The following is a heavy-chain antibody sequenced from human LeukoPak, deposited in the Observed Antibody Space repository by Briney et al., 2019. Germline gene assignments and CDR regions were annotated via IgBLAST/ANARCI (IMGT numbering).Heavy chain of an antibody. CDR3: AKEASREYYYDSSGYYPFDY. J-gene: IGHJ4*02. Sequence: GGSLRLSCAASGFTFSSYAMSWVRQAPGKGLEWVSAISGSGGSTYYADSVKGRFTISRDNSKNTLYLQMNSLRAEDTAVYYCAKEASREYYYDSSGYYPFDYWGQGTLVTVSS. V-gene: IGHV3-23*01. CDR1: GFTFSSYA. D-gene: IGHD3-22*01. CDR2: ISGSGGST.